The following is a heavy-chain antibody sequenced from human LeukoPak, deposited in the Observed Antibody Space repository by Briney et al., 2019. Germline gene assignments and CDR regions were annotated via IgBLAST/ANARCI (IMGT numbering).Heavy chain of an antibody. D-gene: IGHD3-3*01. CDR3: AKARGFLGRLADY. CDR1: VSTFSNYT. V-gene: IGHV3-23*01. Sequence: ASLRLCCAASVSTFSNYTMSWVRQAPGKVLEWVSGISGAGSGTYYADSVKGRFTISRDNSKSTLYLQMNSLGAEDTAVYYCAKARGFLGRLADYWGQGTLVTVSS. J-gene: IGHJ4*02. CDR2: ISGAGSGT.